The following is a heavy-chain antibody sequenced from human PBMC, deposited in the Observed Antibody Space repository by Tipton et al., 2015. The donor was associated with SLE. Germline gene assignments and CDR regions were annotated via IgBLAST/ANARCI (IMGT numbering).Heavy chain of an antibody. V-gene: IGHV4-34*01. CDR1: GGSVSGHY. Sequence: TLSLTCAVYGGSVSGHYWSWIRQPPGKGLEWIGEINHSGRTNYNPSLKSRVTISVDTSKNQFSLKLSSVTAADTAVYYCARDSSSDYYYYGMDVWGQGTTVTVSS. CDR3: ARDSSSDYYYYGMDV. CDR2: INHSGRT. D-gene: IGHD6-6*01. J-gene: IGHJ6*02.